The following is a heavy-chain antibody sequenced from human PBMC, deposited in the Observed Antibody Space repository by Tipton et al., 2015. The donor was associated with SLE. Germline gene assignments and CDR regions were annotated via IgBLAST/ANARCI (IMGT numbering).Heavy chain of an antibody. V-gene: IGHV4-31*03. J-gene: IGHJ4*02. CDR3: ARLLWFGEGDY. CDR1: GGSIRSGGYY. Sequence: TLSLTCTVSGGSIRSGGYYWIWIRQHPGKGLEWIGYIYYSGSTYYNPSLKSRVTISVDTSKNQFSLKLSSVTAADTAVYYCARLLWFGEGDYGGQGSLVTVAS. CDR2: IYYSGST. D-gene: IGHD3-10*01.